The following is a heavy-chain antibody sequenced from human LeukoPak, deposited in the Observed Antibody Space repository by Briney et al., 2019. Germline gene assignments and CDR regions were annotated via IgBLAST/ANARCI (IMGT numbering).Heavy chain of an antibody. CDR3: ARSVAAGPVYWFDP. J-gene: IGHJ5*02. CDR2: IKQDGSEK. Sequence: GESLRLSCAASGFTFSSYWMSWVRQAPGKGLEWVANIKQDGSEKYYVDSVKGRFTISRDNAKNSLYLQMNSLRAEDTAVYYCARSVAAGPVYWFDPWGQGTLVTVSS. CDR1: GFTFSSYW. V-gene: IGHV3-7*01. D-gene: IGHD6-13*01.